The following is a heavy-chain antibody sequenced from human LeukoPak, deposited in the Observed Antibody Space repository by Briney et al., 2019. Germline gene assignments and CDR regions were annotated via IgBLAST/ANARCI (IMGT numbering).Heavy chain of an antibody. CDR2: VYYSGST. V-gene: IGHV4-39*07. D-gene: IGHD5-12*01. Sequence: SETLSLTCTVSGGTISTSSYYFAWIRQPPGKGLEWIRRVYYSGSTYYHPSLKSRVTISIDTSKNQFSLKLSSVTAADTAVYYCARWPQYSGYDCFDYWGQGTLVTVSS. CDR3: ARWPQYSGYDCFDY. CDR1: GGTISTSSYY. J-gene: IGHJ4*02.